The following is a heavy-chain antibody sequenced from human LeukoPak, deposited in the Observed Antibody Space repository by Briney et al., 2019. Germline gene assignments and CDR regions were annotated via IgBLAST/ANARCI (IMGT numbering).Heavy chain of an antibody. Sequence: GGSLRLSCAAPGFTVSSNYMSWVRQAPGKGLEWVSVIYSGGSTYYADSVKGRFTISRDNSKNTLYLQMNSLRAEDTAVYYCARDLESPYSSSSDYYGMDVWGQGTTVTVSS. V-gene: IGHV3-66*01. CDR2: IYSGGST. CDR1: GFTVSSNY. D-gene: IGHD6-6*01. CDR3: ARDLESPYSSSSDYYGMDV. J-gene: IGHJ6*02.